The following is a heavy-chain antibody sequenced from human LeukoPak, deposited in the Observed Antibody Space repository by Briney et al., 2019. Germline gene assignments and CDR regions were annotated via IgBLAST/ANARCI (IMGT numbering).Heavy chain of an antibody. Sequence: GGSLRLSCAASGFSFSNYWMHWVRQTPGKGLVWVSRINTDGTSTSYADSVKGRFTISRDNAKNTLYLQVNSLRAEDTALYFCARSDSGDADYWGQGTLVTVSS. CDR2: INTDGTST. V-gene: IGHV3-74*01. J-gene: IGHJ4*02. CDR3: ARSDSGDADY. D-gene: IGHD3-10*01. CDR1: GFSFSNYW.